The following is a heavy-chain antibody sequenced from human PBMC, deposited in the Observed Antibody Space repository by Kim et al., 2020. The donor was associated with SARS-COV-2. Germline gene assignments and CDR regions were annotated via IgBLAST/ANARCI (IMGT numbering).Heavy chain of an antibody. Sequence: GGSLRLSCAASGFTFSSYSMNWVRQAPGKGLEWVSYISSSSSTIYYADSVKGRFTISRDNAKNSLYLQMNSLRDEDTAVYYCASNVDTAMVPYYYYYYGMDVWGQGTTVTVSS. CDR3: ASNVDTAMVPYYYYYYGMDV. CDR1: GFTFSSYS. J-gene: IGHJ6*02. CDR2: ISSSSSTI. D-gene: IGHD5-18*01. V-gene: IGHV3-48*02.